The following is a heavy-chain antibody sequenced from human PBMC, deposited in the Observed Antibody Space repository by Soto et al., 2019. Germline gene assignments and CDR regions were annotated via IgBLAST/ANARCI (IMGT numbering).Heavy chain of an antibody. Sequence: ASVKVSCKASGYTFTSYGISWVRQAPGQGLEWMGGIIPIFGTANYAQKFQGRVTITADESTSTAYMELSSLRSEDTAVYYCARDHKDSWAERLFDPWGQGTLVTVSS. CDR1: GYTFTSYG. V-gene: IGHV1-69*13. J-gene: IGHJ5*02. D-gene: IGHD2-15*01. CDR3: ARDHKDSWAERLFDP. CDR2: IIPIFGTA.